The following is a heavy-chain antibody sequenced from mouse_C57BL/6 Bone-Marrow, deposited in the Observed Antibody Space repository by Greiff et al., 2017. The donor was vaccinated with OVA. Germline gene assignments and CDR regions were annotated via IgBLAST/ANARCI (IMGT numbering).Heavy chain of an antibody. D-gene: IGHD5-2*01. J-gene: IGHJ2*01. V-gene: IGHV1-69*01. CDR3: AREYCVDY. CDR2: IDPSDSYT. CDR1: GYTFTSYW. Sequence: QVQLQQPGAELVMPGASVKLSCKASGYTFTSYWMHWVKQRPGQGLEWIGEIDPSDSYTNYNQKFKGKSTLTVDKSSSTAYMQLSSLTSEDSAVYYCAREYCVDYWCQGTTLTVSS.